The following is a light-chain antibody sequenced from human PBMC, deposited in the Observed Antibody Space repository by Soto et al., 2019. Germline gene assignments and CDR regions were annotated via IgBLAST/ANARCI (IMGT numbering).Light chain of an antibody. V-gene: IGLV3-27*01. J-gene: IGLJ2*01. CDR3: YSATDNNVGV. CDR2: KDN. CDR1: VLSKKY. Sequence: SSELTQPSSVSVSPGQTARITCSGDVLSKKYVRWFQQKPGQAPLLIIYKDNERPSGIPGRFSGSTSGTTVTLTISGAQVEDEADYYCYSATDNNVGVFGGGTKLTVL.